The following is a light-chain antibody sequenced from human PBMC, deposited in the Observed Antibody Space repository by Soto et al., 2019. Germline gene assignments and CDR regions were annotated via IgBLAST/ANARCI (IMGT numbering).Light chain of an antibody. CDR3: QQYNGY. Sequence: DIQMTQSPSTLSASVGDRVTITCRASQSINNWLAWYQLKPGKAPKILIYGASSLESGVPSRFSGSGSGTEFTLSISSLQPDDFATYYCQQYNGYFGQGTKLELK. J-gene: IGKJ2*01. V-gene: IGKV1-5*03. CDR2: GAS. CDR1: QSINNW.